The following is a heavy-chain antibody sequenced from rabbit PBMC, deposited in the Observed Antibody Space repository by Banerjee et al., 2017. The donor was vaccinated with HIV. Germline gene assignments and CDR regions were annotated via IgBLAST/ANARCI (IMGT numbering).Heavy chain of an antibody. CDR3: ARDLAGVIGWNFGL. V-gene: IGHV1S40*01. D-gene: IGHD4-1*01. Sequence: QSLEESGGDLVKPGASLTLTCTASGFSFSSTYYICWVRQAPGKGLEWIGCIYTNDDSTYYASWAKGRFTISKTSTTVTLQMTSLTAADTATYFCARDLAGVIGWNFGLWGPGTLVTVS. CDR2: IYTNDDST. J-gene: IGHJ4*01. CDR1: GFSFSSTYY.